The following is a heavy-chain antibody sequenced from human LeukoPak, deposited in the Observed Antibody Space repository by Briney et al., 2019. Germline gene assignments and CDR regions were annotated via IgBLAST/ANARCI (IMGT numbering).Heavy chain of an antibody. Sequence: PGGSLRLSCAASGFTFSSYGMHWVRQAPGKGLEWVAVIWYDGSNKYYADSVKGRFTISRDNSKNTLYLQMNSLRAEDTAVYYCARDLYGDYQAYYFDYWGQGTLVTVSS. J-gene: IGHJ4*02. V-gene: IGHV3-33*01. D-gene: IGHD4-17*01. CDR2: IWYDGSNK. CDR3: ARDLYGDYQAYYFDY. CDR1: GFTFSSYG.